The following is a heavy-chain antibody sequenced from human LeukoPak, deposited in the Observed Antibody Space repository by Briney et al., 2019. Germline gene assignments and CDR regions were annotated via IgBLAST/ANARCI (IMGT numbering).Heavy chain of an antibody. V-gene: IGHV3-21*06. Sequence: GGSLRLSCAASGFTFSSYSMNWVRQAPGKGLEWVSSISSSSNIYYADSVKGRFAISRDNAKNSLYLQMNSLRAEDTAVYYCARGAGYCSSTSCHLWSDYWGQGTLVTVSS. CDR1: GFTFSSYS. D-gene: IGHD2-2*01. J-gene: IGHJ4*02. CDR3: ARGAGYCSSTSCHLWSDY. CDR2: ISSSSNI.